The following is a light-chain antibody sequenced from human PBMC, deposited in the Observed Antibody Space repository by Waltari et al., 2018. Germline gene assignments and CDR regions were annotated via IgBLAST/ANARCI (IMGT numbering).Light chain of an antibody. CDR2: DVT. CDR3: NSYSSNSKGV. Sequence: QSALTQPASVSGSPGQSITISCTGSSSDVGRYDHVSWYQQHPGKAPKLIIYDVTDRPSGVSNRFSGSKSGNTASLTISRLQAEDEADYYCNSYSSNSKGVFGGGTKLTVL. CDR1: SSDVGRYDH. V-gene: IGLV2-14*03. J-gene: IGLJ3*02.